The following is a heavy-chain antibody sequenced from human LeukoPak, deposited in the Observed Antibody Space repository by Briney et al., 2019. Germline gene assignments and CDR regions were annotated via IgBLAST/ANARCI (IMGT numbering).Heavy chain of an antibody. D-gene: IGHD2-2*02. CDR1: GGSISSYY. CDR3: ARDLVGYCSSTSCYTYFDY. J-gene: IGHJ4*02. V-gene: IGHV4-4*07. Sequence: SETLSLTCTVSGGSISSYYWSWIRQPAGKGLEWIGRIYTSGSTNYNPSIKSRVTMSVDTSKNQFSLKLSSVTAADTAVYYCARDLVGYCSSTSCYTYFDYWGQGTLVTVSS. CDR2: IYTSGST.